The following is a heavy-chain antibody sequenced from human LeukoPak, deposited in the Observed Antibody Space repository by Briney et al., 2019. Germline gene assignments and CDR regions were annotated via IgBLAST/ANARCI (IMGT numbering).Heavy chain of an antibody. V-gene: IGHV3-7*04. CDR1: GFTISDYF. D-gene: IGHD1-1*01. CDR3: ARGRPTTTIFDY. Sequence: GGSLRLSCAASGFTISDYFMSWVRQAPGKGLEFVAYIKPDGSDRHIVDSLRGRFTISRDNTENSLSLQMSSLRAEDTAVYYCARGRPTTTIFDYWGRGTLGTVSS. J-gene: IGHJ4*01. CDR2: IKPDGSDR.